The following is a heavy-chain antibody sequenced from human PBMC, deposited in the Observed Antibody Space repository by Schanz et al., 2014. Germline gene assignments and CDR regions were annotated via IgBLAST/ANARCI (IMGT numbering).Heavy chain of an antibody. CDR3: ARDTTWRLDL. Sequence: QVQLQESGPGLVKPSQTLSLTCTVSGGSIRSGTYYWSWIRQPAGKSLEWVGRVFPNGITNYNPSPKTRVTISRAASKNLFSLTSTSLTAADTAVYYCARDTTWRLDLWGRGTLVTVSS. CDR2: VFPNGIT. V-gene: IGHV4-61*02. J-gene: IGHJ2*01. CDR1: GGSIRSGTYY. D-gene: IGHD1-1*01.